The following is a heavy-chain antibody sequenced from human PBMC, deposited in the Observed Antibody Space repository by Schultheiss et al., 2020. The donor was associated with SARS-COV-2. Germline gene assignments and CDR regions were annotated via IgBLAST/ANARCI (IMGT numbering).Heavy chain of an antibody. CDR3: AKDGGLWFGESPNWFDP. J-gene: IGHJ5*02. CDR2: INSDGSST. V-gene: IGHV3-74*01. Sequence: GGSLRLSCAASGFTVSSNEMSWVRQAPGKGVVWVSRINSDGSSTSYADSVKGRFTLSRDNSKNTLYLQMNSLRAEDTAVYYCAKDGGLWFGESPNWFDPWGQGTLVTVSS. CDR1: GFTVSSNE. D-gene: IGHD3-10*01.